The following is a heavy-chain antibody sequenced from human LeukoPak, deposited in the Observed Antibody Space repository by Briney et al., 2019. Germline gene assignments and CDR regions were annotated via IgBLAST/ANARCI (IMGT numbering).Heavy chain of an antibody. J-gene: IGHJ4*02. CDR2: IYHSGST. Sequence: SETVSLTCTVSGYSISSGYYRGWIRQPPGKGLEWIGSIYHSGSTYYNPSLKSRVTISVDTSKNQFSLKLSSVTAADTAVYYCARGAAVAGTDYWGQGTLVTVSS. V-gene: IGHV4-38-2*02. D-gene: IGHD6-19*01. CDR1: GYSISSGYY. CDR3: ARGAAVAGTDY.